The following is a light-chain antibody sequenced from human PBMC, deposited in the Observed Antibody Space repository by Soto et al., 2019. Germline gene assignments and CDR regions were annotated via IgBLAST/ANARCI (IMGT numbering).Light chain of an antibody. V-gene: IGKV3-20*01. CDR1: ESVRHY. CDR2: GAS. Sequence: EIVLPESPATMSLSPGARLPLSGRASESVRHYVAWYQQKPAQAHRLLIYGASSRATGIPDRFSGSGSGTDFTLTIRRLAPEEFAVYYCQKYGSSPETVGQGNKVGIK. J-gene: IGKJ1*01. CDR3: QKYGSSPET.